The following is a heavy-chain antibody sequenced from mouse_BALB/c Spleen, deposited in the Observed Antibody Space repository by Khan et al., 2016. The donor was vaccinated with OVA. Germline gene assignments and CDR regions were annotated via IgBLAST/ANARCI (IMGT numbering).Heavy chain of an antibody. CDR1: GYTFSSYW. V-gene: IGHV1-9*01. D-gene: IGHD2-1*01. CDR3: ERYGNHCYIDV. Sequence: QVQLKQSGAELMKPGASVKISYKATGYTFSSYWIEWVKQRPGHGLEWIGEILPGSGSTNYNERFKGQATFTADTSSNTVYMQLSNLTSDDSAVYYWERYGNHCYIDVWGEGTTVTVSS. CDR2: ILPGSGST. J-gene: IGHJ1*01.